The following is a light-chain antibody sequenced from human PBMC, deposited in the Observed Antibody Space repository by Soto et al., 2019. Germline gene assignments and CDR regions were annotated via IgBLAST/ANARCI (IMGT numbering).Light chain of an antibody. V-gene: IGLV2-14*03. CDR1: SSDVGAYTF. J-gene: IGLJ1*01. CDR3: SSYTSSSTHV. CDR2: DVS. Sequence: QSALTQPASVSGSHGQSITISCTGTSSDVGAYTFVSWYQQHPDKVPKLMIFDVSRRPSGVSDRFSGSKSGNTASLTISGLQPEDEADYYCSSYTSSSTHVFGSGTNVTVL.